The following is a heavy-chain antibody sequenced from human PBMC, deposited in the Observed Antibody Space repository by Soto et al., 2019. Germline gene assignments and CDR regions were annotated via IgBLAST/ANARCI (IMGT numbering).Heavy chain of an antibody. J-gene: IGHJ5*02. D-gene: IGHD6-19*01. CDR1: GGSFSGYY. V-gene: IGHV4-34*01. Sequence: SETLSLTCAVYGGSFSGYYWSWIRQPPGKGLEWIGEINHSGSTNYNPSLKSRVTISVDTSKNQFSLKLSSVTAADTAVYYCARLYSSGWYLGWIDPWGQGTLVTVSS. CDR3: ARLYSSGWYLGWIDP. CDR2: INHSGST.